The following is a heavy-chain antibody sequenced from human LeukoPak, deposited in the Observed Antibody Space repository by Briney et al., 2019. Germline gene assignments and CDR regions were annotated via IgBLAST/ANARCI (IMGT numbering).Heavy chain of an antibody. V-gene: IGHV3-7*03. J-gene: IGHJ4*02. CDR2: IKQDGSEK. CDR3: ATLPNYVWGSYRRDSYFDY. Sequence: GGSLRLSCAASGFTFSSYWMSWVRQAPGKGLEWVANIKQDGSEKYYVDSVKGRFTISRDNAKNSLYLQMNSLRAEDTAVYYCATLPNYVWGSYRRDSYFDYWGQGTLVTVSS. CDR1: GFTFSSYW. D-gene: IGHD3-16*02.